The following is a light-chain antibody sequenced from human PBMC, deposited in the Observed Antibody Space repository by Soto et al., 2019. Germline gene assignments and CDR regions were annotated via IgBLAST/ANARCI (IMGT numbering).Light chain of an antibody. CDR2: GAS. V-gene: IGKV3-15*01. CDR3: QQYRGWPRT. Sequence: EIVMTQSPATLSVSPGERATLSCRASQSVSSNLAWYQQKPGQAPRLLIYGASTRATGIPARFSGSGSGTEFTLTINNLRPEDFAVYYCQQYRGWPRTFGQGTKVEIK. J-gene: IGKJ1*01. CDR1: QSVSSN.